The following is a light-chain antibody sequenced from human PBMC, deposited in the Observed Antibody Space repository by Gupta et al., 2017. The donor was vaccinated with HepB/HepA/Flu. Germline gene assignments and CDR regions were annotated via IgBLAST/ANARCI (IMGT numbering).Light chain of an antibody. Sequence: QAVVTQEPSLTVSPGVPVTLTCASSTGAVTSGHYPYWFQQKPGHAPRTLIYDVSNTDSWTPAWFSGSLLGGKAALTLSGAQPEDEADYYCWLSYNGVFVFGTGTTITVL. J-gene: IGLJ1*01. CDR2: DVS. CDR1: TGAVTSGHY. CDR3: WLSYNGVFV. V-gene: IGLV7-46*01.